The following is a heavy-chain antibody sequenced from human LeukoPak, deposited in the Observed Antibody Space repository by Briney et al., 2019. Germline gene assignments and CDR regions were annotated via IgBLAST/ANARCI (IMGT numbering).Heavy chain of an antibody. D-gene: IGHD3-9*01. CDR3: ARQGGDILTGYLDY. CDR1: GFTFSDYY. J-gene: IGHJ4*02. CDR2: ISSRGTYI. V-gene: IGHV3-11*03. Sequence: GGSLRLSCATSGFTFSDYYMSWIRQAPGKGLEGVSYISSRGTYINSADSVKGRFPISRDYPKNSVYLQMSSLRAEDTAVYYCARQGGDILTGYLDYWGQGTLVTVSS.